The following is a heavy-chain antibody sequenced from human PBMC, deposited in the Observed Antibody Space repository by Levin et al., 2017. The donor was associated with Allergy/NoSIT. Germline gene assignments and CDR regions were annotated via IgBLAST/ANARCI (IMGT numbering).Heavy chain of an antibody. V-gene: IGHV4-39*01. J-gene: IGHJ4*02. D-gene: IGHD3-22*01. CDR1: GDSIRTSSNY. CDR3: VTRNRCYDNSCQKYFDY. CDR2: VYYSGNT. Sequence: SETLSLTCSVSGDSIRTSSNYWGWIRQTPGKELEWIGSVYYSGNTYDNPSLRSRLTISVDTSKNQFSLQLTSVTAADTAVYYCVTRNRCYDNSCQKYFDYWGLGILVTVSS.